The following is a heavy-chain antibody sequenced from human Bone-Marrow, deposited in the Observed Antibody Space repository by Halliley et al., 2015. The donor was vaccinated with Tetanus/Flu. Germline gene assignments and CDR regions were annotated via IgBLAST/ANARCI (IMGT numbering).Heavy chain of an antibody. CDR1: DDSISDYY. V-gene: IGHV4-59*01. CDR2: IYHSGTT. J-gene: IGHJ4*01. CDR3: ARGGAAYTSFGC. Sequence: TLSLTCTVSDDSISDYYWSWIRQPPGKGLEWIGYIYHSGTTNYNPSLENRVTISADTSKNRFSLRLGSVTAADTAVYYCARGGAAYTSFGCWGEGTLVTASS. D-gene: IGHD3-9*01.